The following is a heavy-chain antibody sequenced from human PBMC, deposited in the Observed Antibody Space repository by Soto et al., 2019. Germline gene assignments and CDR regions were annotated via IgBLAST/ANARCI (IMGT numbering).Heavy chain of an antibody. J-gene: IGHJ6*02. CDR2: IWYDGSNK. Sequence: PGGSLRLSCAASGFTFSSYGMHWVRQAPGKGLEWVAVIWYDGSNKYYADSVKGRFTISRDNSKNTLYLQMNSLRAEGTAVYYCARDGVWSGYYTIYYYYYGMDVWGQGTTVTVSS. D-gene: IGHD3-3*01. CDR1: GFTFSSYG. CDR3: ARDGVWSGYYTIYYYYYGMDV. V-gene: IGHV3-33*01.